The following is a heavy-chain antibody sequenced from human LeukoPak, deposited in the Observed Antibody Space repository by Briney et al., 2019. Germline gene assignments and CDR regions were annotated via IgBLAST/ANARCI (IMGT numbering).Heavy chain of an antibody. J-gene: IGHJ4*02. V-gene: IGHV1-18*01. D-gene: IGHD6-19*01. CDR2: ISAYNGNT. Sequence: GASVKVSCKASGYTFTSYGISWVRQAPGQGLEWMGWISAYNGNTNYAQKLQGRVTVTTDTSTNTAYMELRGLRSDDTAVYYCARDTGSGSAWSGGADYWGQGTLVTVSS. CDR1: GYTFTSYG. CDR3: ARDTGSGSAWSGGADY.